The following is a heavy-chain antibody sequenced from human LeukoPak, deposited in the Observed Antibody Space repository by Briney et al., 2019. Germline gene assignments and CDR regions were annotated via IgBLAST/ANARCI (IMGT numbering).Heavy chain of an antibody. V-gene: IGHV1-69*13. CDR2: IIPIFGTA. CDR3: AKGPLGADYGDYDGNFDY. CDR1: GYTFTSYG. J-gene: IGHJ4*02. Sequence: GASVKVSCKASGYTFTSYGISWVRQAPGQGLEWMGGIIPIFGTANYAQKFQGRVTITADESTSTAYMELSSLRSEDTAVYYCAKGPLGADYGDYDGNFDYWGQGTLVTVSS. D-gene: IGHD4-17*01.